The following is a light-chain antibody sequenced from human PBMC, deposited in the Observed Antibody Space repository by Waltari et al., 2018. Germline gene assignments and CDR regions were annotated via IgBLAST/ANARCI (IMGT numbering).Light chain of an antibody. CDR2: GDN. V-gene: IGLV1-44*01. CDR1: TSNIRRYT. J-gene: IGLJ2*01. Sequence: QSLLTQPPSASGTPGQRVTISCSGGTSNIRRYTVNWYQQLPGTAPKVLIYGDNKRPSGVPARFSASKSGPSASLAISGLRSEDEGDYCCAAWDDQLNGVIFGGGTKLTVV. CDR3: AAWDDQLNGVI.